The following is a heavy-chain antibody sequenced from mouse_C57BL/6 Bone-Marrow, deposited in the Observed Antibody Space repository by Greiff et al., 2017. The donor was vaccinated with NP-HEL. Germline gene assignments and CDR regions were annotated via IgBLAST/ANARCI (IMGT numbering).Heavy chain of an antibody. V-gene: IGHV1-69*01. CDR1: GYTFTSYW. J-gene: IGHJ1*03. CDR3: ANSLYFDV. Sequence: VKLQQPGAELVMPGASVKLSCKASGYTFTSYWMHWVKQRPGQGLEWIGEIDPSDSDTNYNQKFKGKATLTVDKSSSTAYMQLSSLTSADSAVFYCANSLYFDVWGTGTTVTVSS. CDR2: IDPSDSDT.